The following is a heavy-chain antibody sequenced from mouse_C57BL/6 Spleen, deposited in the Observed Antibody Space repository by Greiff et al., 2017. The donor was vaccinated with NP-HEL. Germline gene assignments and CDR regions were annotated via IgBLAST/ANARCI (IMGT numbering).Heavy chain of an antibody. CDR2: IDPSDSYT. V-gene: IGHV1-59*01. D-gene: IGHD3-2*02. CDR3: ARSGAQAKAY. Sequence: VQLQQPGAELVRPGTSVKLSCKASGYTFTSYWMHWVKQRPGQGLEWIGVIDPSDSYTNYNQKFKGKATLTVDTSSSTAYMQLSSLTSEDSAVYYCARSGAQAKAYWGQGTLVTVSA. CDR1: GYTFTSYW. J-gene: IGHJ3*01.